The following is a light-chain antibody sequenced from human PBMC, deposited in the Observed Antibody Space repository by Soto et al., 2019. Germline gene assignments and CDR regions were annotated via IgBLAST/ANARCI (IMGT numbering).Light chain of an antibody. CDR2: LGS. CDR1: QSLLDSNGYTY. CDR3: MQALQTPLT. J-gene: IGKJ4*01. Sequence: DIVMTQSPLSLPVTPREPASFSCRSSQSLLDSNGYTYLDWYLQKPGQSPQLLIYLGSNRASGVPDRFSGSGSGTDFTLKISRVEAEDVGVYYCMQALQTPLTFGGGTKVEIK. V-gene: IGKV2-28*01.